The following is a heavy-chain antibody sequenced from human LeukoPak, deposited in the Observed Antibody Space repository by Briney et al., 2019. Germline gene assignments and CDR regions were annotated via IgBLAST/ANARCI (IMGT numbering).Heavy chain of an antibody. CDR3: ARDGDRSGHDFDY. D-gene: IGHD5-12*01. Sequence: GGSLRLSCAASGFTFNDYAMHWVRQVPGKGLEWVSGISLNSGSIGYAGSVKGRFTISRDNAKNSLYLQMNSLRAEDTAVYYCARDGDRSGHDFDYWGQGTLVTVSS. V-gene: IGHV3-9*01. CDR1: GFTFNDYA. J-gene: IGHJ4*02. CDR2: ISLNSGSI.